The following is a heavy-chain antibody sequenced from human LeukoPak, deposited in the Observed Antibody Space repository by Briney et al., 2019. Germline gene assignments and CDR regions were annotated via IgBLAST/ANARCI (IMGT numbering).Heavy chain of an antibody. Sequence: PGGSLRLSCAVSGLTFSNSAISWVRQAPGKGLEWVSALSVGSDVIYYADSVKGRFAISRDNSKHTVYLQMDSLRAEDTAVYYCAKSHVSTATGTGRYFDYWGQGTLVTVSS. CDR1: GLTFSNSA. CDR3: AKSHVSTATGTGRYFDY. D-gene: IGHD3-9*01. J-gene: IGHJ4*02. V-gene: IGHV3-23*01. CDR2: LSVGSDVI.